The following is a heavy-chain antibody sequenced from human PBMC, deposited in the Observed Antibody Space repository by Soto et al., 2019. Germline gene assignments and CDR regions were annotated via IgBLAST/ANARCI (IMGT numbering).Heavy chain of an antibody. V-gene: IGHV1-3*01. J-gene: IGHJ4*02. CDR1: GYTFTSYA. D-gene: IGHD3-22*01. CDR3: ATDAKPNYYDSSGYYGY. CDR2: INAGNGNT. Sequence: ASVKVSCKASGYTFTSYAMHWVRQAPGQRLEWMGWINAGNGNTKYSQKFQGRVTITRDTSASTAYMELSSLRSEDTAVYYCATDAKPNYYDSSGYYGYYGQGTLFTVAS.